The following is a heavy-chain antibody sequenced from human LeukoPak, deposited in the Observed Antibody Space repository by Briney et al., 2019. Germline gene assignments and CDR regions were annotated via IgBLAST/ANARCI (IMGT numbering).Heavy chain of an antibody. Sequence: SQTLSLTCTVSGGSISSGGYYWSWIRQHPGKGLEWIGYIYYSGSTYYNPSLKSRVTISVDTSKNQFSLKLSSVTAADTAVYYCATNSDSSGPNWFDPWGQGTLVTVSS. CDR3: ATNSDSSGPNWFDP. CDR1: GGSISSGGYY. J-gene: IGHJ5*02. V-gene: IGHV4-31*03. D-gene: IGHD3-22*01. CDR2: IYYSGST.